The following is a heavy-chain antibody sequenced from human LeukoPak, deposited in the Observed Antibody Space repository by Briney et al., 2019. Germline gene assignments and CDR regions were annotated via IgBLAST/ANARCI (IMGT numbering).Heavy chain of an antibody. D-gene: IGHD2-21*01. CDR2: ISWDGGST. Sequence: GGSLRLSCEASGFTFDNYAMQWVRQAPGKGLEWVSLISWDGGSTYYADSVKGRFTISRDNSKNSLNLQMNSLRAEDTALYYCAKAGGLIERFYYMDVWGKGTTVTVSS. J-gene: IGHJ6*03. V-gene: IGHV3-43D*03. CDR3: AKAGGLIERFYYMDV. CDR1: GFTFDNYA.